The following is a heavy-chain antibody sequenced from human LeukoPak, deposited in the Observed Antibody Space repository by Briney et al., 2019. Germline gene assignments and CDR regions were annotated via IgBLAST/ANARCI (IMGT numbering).Heavy chain of an antibody. V-gene: IGHV1-46*01. D-gene: IGHD5-18*01. CDR2: INPSGGST. CDR3: ARGWVDTAMVLVDDAFDI. Sequence: ASVKVSCKASGYTFTSYYMHWVRQAPGQGLEWMGRINPSGGSTSYTQKFQGRVTMTRDTSTSTVYMELSSLRSEDTALYYCARGWVDTAMVLVDDAFDIWGQGTMVTVSS. J-gene: IGHJ3*02. CDR1: GYTFTSYY.